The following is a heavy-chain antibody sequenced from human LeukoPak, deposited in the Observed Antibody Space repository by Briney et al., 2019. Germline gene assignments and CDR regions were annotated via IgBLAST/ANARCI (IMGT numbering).Heavy chain of an antibody. Sequence: SETLSLTCTVSGGPISSSSYYWGWIRQPPGKGLEWIGSIYYSGSTYYNPSLKSRVTISVDTSKNQFSLKLSSVTAADTAVYYCARDTRGGNSVDYWGQGTLVTVSS. CDR1: GGPISSSSYY. CDR2: IYYSGST. V-gene: IGHV4-39*07. D-gene: IGHD4-23*01. CDR3: ARDTRGGNSVDY. J-gene: IGHJ4*02.